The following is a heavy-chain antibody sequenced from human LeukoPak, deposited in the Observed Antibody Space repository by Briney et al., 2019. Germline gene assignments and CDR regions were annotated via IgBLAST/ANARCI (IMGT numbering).Heavy chain of an antibody. V-gene: IGHV3-74*01. CDR3: ARVGIAAAGNYYYYYMDV. CDR2: INSDGSST. J-gene: IGHJ6*03. D-gene: IGHD6-13*01. Sequence: GGSLRLSCAASGFTLSSYSMNWVRQAPGKGLVWVSRINSDGSSTSYADSVKGRFTISRDNAKNTLYLQMNSLRAEDTAVYYCARVGIAAAGNYYYYYMDVWGKGTTVTISS. CDR1: GFTLSSYS.